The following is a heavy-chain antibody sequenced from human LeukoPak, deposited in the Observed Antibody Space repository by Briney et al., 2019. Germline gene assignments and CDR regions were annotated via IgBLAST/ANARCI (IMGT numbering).Heavy chain of an antibody. D-gene: IGHD3-22*01. J-gene: IGHJ4*02. CDR3: ATQSSDSSGYTHIDY. CDR2: IYSGGST. CDR1: GFTVSSNY. Sequence: PGGSLRLSCEASGFTVSSNYMSWVRQAPGKGLEWVSVIYSGGSTYYADSVKGRFTISRDNSKNTLYLQMNSLRAEDTAVYYCATQSSDSSGYTHIDYWGQGTLVTVSS. V-gene: IGHV3-53*01.